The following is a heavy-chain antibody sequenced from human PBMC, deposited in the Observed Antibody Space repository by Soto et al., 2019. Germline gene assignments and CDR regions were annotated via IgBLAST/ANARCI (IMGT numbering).Heavy chain of an antibody. CDR2: ISAHNGNT. J-gene: IGHJ4*02. CDR1: GYAFTTYG. D-gene: IGHD1-1*01. Sequence: QVHLVQSGAEVKKPGASVKVSCQGSGYAFTTYGITWVRQAPGQGLEWMGWISAHNGNTNYAQKLQGRVTVTRDTSTSTAYRELRGLRYDDTAVYYCARVRYGDYWGQGALVTVSS. V-gene: IGHV1-18*01. CDR3: ARVRYGDY.